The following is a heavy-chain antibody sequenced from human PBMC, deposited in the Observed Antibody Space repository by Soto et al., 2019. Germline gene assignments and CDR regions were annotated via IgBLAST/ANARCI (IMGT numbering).Heavy chain of an antibody. CDR2: IYHGGST. V-gene: IGHV4-4*02. J-gene: IGHJ6*02. CDR3: ARLSFSYGVDV. CDR1: GGSISSANW. Sequence: PSESLSLACAVSGGSISSANWWTCVRQPPGKGLEWIGEIYHGGSTSYNPSLKSRVTLSLDKFKNHFPLNLTSVTAADTAVYYCARLSFSYGVDVWGQGTTVTVSS.